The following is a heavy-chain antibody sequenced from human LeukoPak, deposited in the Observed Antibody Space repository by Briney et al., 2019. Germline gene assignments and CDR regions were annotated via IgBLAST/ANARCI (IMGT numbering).Heavy chain of an antibody. CDR1: GYTFTSYY. V-gene: IGHV1-46*01. J-gene: IGHJ4*02. CDR3: ARDVGDGYTRYYFDY. Sequence: ASVKVSCKASGYTFTSYYMHWVRQAPGQGLEWMGIINPSGGSTSYAQKFQGRVTMTRDTSTSTVYMELSSLRSEDTAVYYCARDVGDGYTRYYFDYWGQGTLVTVSS. CDR2: INPSGGST. D-gene: IGHD5-24*01.